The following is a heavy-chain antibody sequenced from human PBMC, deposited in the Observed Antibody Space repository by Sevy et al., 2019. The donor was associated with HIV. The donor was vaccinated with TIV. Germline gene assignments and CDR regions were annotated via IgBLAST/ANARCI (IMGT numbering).Heavy chain of an antibody. J-gene: IGHJ3*02. CDR2: IYHSGST. CDR1: GYSISSGYY. CDR3: ARDRIEDYYDSSDYPHDAFDI. Sequence: SETLSLTCAVSGYSISSGYYWGWIRQPPGKGLEWIGSIYHSGSTYYNPSLKSRVTISVDTSKNQFSLKLSSVTAADTAVYYCARDRIEDYYDSSDYPHDAFDIWGQGTMVTVSS. D-gene: IGHD3-22*01. V-gene: IGHV4-38-2*02.